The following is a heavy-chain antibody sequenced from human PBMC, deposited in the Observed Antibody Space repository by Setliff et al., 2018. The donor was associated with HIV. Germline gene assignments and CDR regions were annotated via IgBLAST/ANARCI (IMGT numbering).Heavy chain of an antibody. CDR1: GGSISSHY. D-gene: IGHD3-22*01. CDR2: IYYSGST. V-gene: IGHV4-59*11. Sequence: SLTCTVSGGSISSHYWSWIRQPPGKGLEWIGSIYYSGSTNYNPSLKSRVTISVDTSKNQFSLKLSSVTAAGTAVYYCARDRDYYDSSGHFDYWGQGTLVTVSS. CDR3: ARDRDYYDSSGHFDY. J-gene: IGHJ4*02.